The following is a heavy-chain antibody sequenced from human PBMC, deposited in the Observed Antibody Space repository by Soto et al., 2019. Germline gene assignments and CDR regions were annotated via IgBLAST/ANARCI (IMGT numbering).Heavy chain of an antibody. J-gene: IGHJ5*02. CDR3: PRLSVGIGYWGSYNWFDP. Sequence: SETLYLNCTVYTGSISSSSYYCGLFRQPPGKGLRRIGSSYYSESTYYNNALKSRVNICVDQSKTPFSLTLRAVTGADTAVYYCPRLSVGIGYWGSYNWFDPWGQGTLVT. V-gene: IGHV4-39*01. D-gene: IGHD3-22*01. CDR1: TGSISSSSYY. CDR2: SYYSEST.